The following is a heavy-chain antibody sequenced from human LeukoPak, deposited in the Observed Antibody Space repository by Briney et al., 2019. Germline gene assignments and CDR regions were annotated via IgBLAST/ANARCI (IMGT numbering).Heavy chain of an antibody. D-gene: IGHD6-19*01. Sequence: GGSLRLSCAASGFTFSSYAMHWVRQAPGKGLEWVAVISYDGSNKYYADSVKGRFTVSRDNSKNTLYLQINSLRGEDTAVYYCAKGKYSSGGVPDYWGQGTLVTVSS. CDR1: GFTFSSYA. CDR3: AKGKYSSGGVPDY. CDR2: ISYDGSNK. J-gene: IGHJ4*02. V-gene: IGHV3-30*04.